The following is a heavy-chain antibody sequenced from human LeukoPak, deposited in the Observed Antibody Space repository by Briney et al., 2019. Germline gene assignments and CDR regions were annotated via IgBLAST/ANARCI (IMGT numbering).Heavy chain of an antibody. CDR1: GYSFTNYW. Sequence: GESLKISCKGSGYSFTNYWLAWVRQMPGQCLEWMGIIYPGDSDTRYSPSFQGQVTISADKSISTAYLQWSGLKASDTAMYYCARHHYSGLYNWFDPWGQGTLVTVSS. V-gene: IGHV5-51*01. D-gene: IGHD1-26*01. CDR2: IYPGDSDT. CDR3: ARHHYSGLYNWFDP. J-gene: IGHJ5*02.